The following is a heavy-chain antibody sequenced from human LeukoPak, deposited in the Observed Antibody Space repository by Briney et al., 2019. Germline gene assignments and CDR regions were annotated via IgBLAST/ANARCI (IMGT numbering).Heavy chain of an antibody. CDR2: INPRGGST. Sequence: ASVKVSCKASGYIFTTYYMHWVRQAPGQGLEWMGIINPRGGSTSYAQKFQGRVTMTRDTSTSTVYMEVSSLRSEDTAVYYCARSRGIFDYWGQGTLVTVSS. CDR1: GYIFTTYY. CDR3: ARSRGIFDY. V-gene: IGHV1-46*01. D-gene: IGHD3-10*01. J-gene: IGHJ4*02.